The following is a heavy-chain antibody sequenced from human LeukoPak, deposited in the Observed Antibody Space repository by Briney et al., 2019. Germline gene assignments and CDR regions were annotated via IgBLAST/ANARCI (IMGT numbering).Heavy chain of an antibody. V-gene: IGHV3-23*01. Sequence: PGGSLRLSCVVSGFTFSHYAMTWVRQAPGKGLEWLSSISNSGDDTDYADSVKGRFTVSRDNSENSLYLQMNSLGVEDTAVYYCAKRRGDVWGKGTTVTVSS. CDR3: AKRRGDV. J-gene: IGHJ6*04. CDR1: GFTFSHYA. CDR2: ISNSGDDT.